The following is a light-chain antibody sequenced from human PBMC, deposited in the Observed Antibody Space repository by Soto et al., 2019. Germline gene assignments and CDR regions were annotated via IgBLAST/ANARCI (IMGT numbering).Light chain of an antibody. Sequence: EIVLTQSPATLSLSPGERATLSCRASQSVSSYLAWYQQKPGQAPRLLIYDASNRATGIPARFSGSGSGTDFTLTISRLEPEDFATYYCQQLNSYPLIPFGQGTRLEI. CDR2: DAS. V-gene: IGKV3-11*01. CDR1: QSVSSY. CDR3: QQLNSYPLIP. J-gene: IGKJ5*01.